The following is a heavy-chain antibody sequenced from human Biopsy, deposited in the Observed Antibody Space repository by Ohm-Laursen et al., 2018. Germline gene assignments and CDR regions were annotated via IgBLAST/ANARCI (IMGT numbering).Heavy chain of an antibody. D-gene: IGHD4-23*01. V-gene: IGHV4-59*11. Sequence: SDTLSLTCTVSGGSFTGHYWSWIRQPPGKGLEWIGHISYTGYTSYKSSLKSRVAISLDTSRKHFSLRLTSLAAADTAAYYCARGSNEYGGLYFPHWGQGTLVTVSS. CDR3: ARGSNEYGGLYFPH. J-gene: IGHJ1*01. CDR1: GGSFTGHY. CDR2: ISYTGYT.